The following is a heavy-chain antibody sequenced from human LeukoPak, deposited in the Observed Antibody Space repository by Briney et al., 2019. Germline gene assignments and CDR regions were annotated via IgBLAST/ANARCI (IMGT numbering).Heavy chain of an antibody. CDR1: GFTCSSYE. J-gene: IGHJ6*02. D-gene: IGHD5-18*01. CDR3: AREALVTIYYGMDV. V-gene: IGHV3-48*03. CDR2: ISSSGSTI. Sequence: GGSLRLSCAASGFTCSSYEMNWVRQAPGKGLEWISYISSSGSTIYYADSVKGRFTISRDNAKNSLYLQMNSLRAEDTAVYYCAREALVTIYYGMDVWGQGTTVTVSS.